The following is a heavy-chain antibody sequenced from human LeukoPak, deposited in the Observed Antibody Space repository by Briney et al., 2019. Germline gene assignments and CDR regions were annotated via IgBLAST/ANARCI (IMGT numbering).Heavy chain of an antibody. J-gene: IGHJ6*03. V-gene: IGHV3-48*03. CDR1: GFTFSSYE. Sequence: PGGSLRLSCAASGFTFSSYEMNWVRQAPGKGLEWVSYISSSGSTIYYADSVKGRFTISRDNSKNTMYLQMNSLNAEDTAVYYCAKDGVVPGYYYTDVWGRGTTVTISS. CDR2: ISSSGSTI. D-gene: IGHD2-2*01. CDR3: AKDGVVPGYYYTDV.